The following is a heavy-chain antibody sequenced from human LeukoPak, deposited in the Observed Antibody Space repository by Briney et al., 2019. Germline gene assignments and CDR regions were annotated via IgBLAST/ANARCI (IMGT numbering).Heavy chain of an antibody. V-gene: IGHV5-51*01. CDR3: ARPGPEYSGYDSLDH. CDR2: IYPGDSNT. CDR1: GYSFTSYW. J-gene: IGHJ4*02. D-gene: IGHD5-12*01. Sequence: GESLKISCTGSGYSFTSYWIGWVRQMPGKGLEWMGIIYPGDSNTRYSPSFQGQVTISADKSISTAYLQWSSLKASDTAMYYCARPGPEYSGYDSLDHWGQGTLVTVSS.